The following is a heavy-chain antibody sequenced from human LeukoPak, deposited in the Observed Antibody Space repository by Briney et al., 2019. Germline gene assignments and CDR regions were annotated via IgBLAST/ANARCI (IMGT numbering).Heavy chain of an antibody. V-gene: IGHV4-59*08. CDR3: ARQGSGSHKD. CDR2: IYYSGST. J-gene: IGHJ4*02. Sequence: SETLSLTCTVSGGSTSSYYWSWIRQPPGKGLEWIGYIYYSGSTNYNPSLKSRVTISVDTSKNQFSLKLRSVTAADTAVYYCARQGSGSHKDWGQGTLVTDSS. CDR1: GGSTSSYY. D-gene: IGHD1-26*01.